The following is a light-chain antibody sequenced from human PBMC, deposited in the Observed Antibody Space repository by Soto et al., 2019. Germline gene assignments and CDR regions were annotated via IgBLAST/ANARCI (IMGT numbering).Light chain of an antibody. CDR2: GAS. V-gene: IGKV3-20*01. CDR1: QSVSSSY. Sequence: ERVLTQSPGTLSMSPGERATLSCRASQSVSSSYSAWYQQKPDQAPRLLIYGASSRATGIPDRFSGSGSGTDFTLTISRLVPEDFAVYYCQQYGSSPFTFGPGTKVDIK. CDR3: QQYGSSPFT. J-gene: IGKJ3*01.